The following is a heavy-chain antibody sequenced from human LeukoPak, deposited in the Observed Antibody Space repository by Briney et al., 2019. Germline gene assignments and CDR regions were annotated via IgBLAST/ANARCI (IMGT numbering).Heavy chain of an antibody. CDR2: MNPNSGNT. CDR1: GYTFTSYD. D-gene: IGHD3-3*01. V-gene: IGHV1-8*03. Sequence: ASVKVSCKASGYTFTSYDINWARQATGQGLEWMGWMNPNSGNTGYAQKFQGRVTITRNTSISTAYMELSSLRSEDTAVYYCAREALPRITIFGVVNPRYFDYWGQGTLVTVSS. CDR3: AREALPRITIFGVVNPRYFDY. J-gene: IGHJ4*02.